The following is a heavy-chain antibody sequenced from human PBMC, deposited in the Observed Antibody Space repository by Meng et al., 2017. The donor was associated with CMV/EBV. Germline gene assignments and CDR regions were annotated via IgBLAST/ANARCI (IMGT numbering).Heavy chain of an antibody. CDR2: ISSSSSYI. CDR1: GFTFSSYS. J-gene: IGHJ4*02. V-gene: IGHV3-21*01. CDR3: AYSGIAVACPNDS. D-gene: IGHD6-19*01. Sequence: GESLKISCAASGFTFSSYSMNWVRQAPGKGLEWVSSISSSSSYIYYADSVKGRFTISRDNAKNSLYLHMNSLRADDTAVYYCAYSGIAVACPNDSWGQGTLVTVSS.